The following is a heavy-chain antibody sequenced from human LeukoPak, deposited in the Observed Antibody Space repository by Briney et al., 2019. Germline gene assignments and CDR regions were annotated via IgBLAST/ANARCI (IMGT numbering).Heavy chain of an antibody. CDR1: GFTFRNYG. CDR3: AKGYDYYMDV. V-gene: IGHV3-30*02. CDR2: IRYDGSEK. J-gene: IGHJ6*03. Sequence: GGSLRLSCAASGFTFRNYGMHWVRQAPGKGLEWVAFIRYDGSEKYYAYSVKGRFTFSRDNSKNTLYLQMNSLRVEDTAVYYCAKGYDYYMDVWGKGATVTISS.